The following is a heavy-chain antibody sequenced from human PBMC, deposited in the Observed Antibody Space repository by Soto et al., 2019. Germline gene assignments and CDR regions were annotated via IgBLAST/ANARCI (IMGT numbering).Heavy chain of an antibody. J-gene: IGHJ6*02. Sequence: SETLSLTCAVYGGSFSGYYWSWVRQPPGKGLEWIGEINHSGSTNYNPSLKSRVTISVDTSKNQFSLKLSSVTAADTAVYYCARHSIVATKRYYYYGMDVWGQGTTVTVSS. CDR2: INHSGST. CDR1: GGSFSGYY. CDR3: ARHSIVATKRYYYYGMDV. V-gene: IGHV4-34*01. D-gene: IGHD5-12*01.